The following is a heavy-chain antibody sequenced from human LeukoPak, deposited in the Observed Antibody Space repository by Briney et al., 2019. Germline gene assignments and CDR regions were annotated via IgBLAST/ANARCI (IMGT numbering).Heavy chain of an antibody. D-gene: IGHD4-23*01. V-gene: IGHV3-53*01. J-gene: IGHJ4*02. Sequence: QPGGSLRLSCAASRFTFSSYGMSWVRQAPGKRPEWVSVLYSGGTTHYADSVKGRFTVSRDNSKNTLFLQMNSLGVEDTAVYYCARMFGGNGPDYWGQGTLVIVSS. CDR3: ARMFGGNGPDY. CDR1: RFTFSSYG. CDR2: LYSGGTT.